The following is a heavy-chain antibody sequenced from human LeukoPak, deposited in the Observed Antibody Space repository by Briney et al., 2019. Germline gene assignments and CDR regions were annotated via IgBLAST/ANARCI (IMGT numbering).Heavy chain of an antibody. CDR3: ARDSADDSSGYYPFDY. Sequence: GGSLRLSCAASGFTFSNYWMTWVRQAPGKGLEWVANIKHDGSEDYYLDSVKGRFTISRDNAKNSLHLQMNSLRAEDTAVYYCARDSADDSSGYYPFDYWGQGTLVTVSS. CDR2: IKHDGSED. CDR1: GFTFSNYW. J-gene: IGHJ4*02. V-gene: IGHV3-7*01. D-gene: IGHD3-22*01.